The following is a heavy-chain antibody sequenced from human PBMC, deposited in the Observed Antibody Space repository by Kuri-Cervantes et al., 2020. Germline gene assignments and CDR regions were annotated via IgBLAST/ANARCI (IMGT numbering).Heavy chain of an antibody. CDR2: IYYSGST. V-gene: IGHV4-59*13. CDR1: GGSISSYY. CDR3: ARVNGDYVLNY. Sequence: GSLRLSCTVSGGSISSYYWSWIRQPPGKGLEWIGYIYYSGSTNYNPSLKSRVTISVDTSKNQFSLKLSSVTAADAAVYYCARVNGDYVLNYWGQGTLVTVSS. J-gene: IGHJ4*02. D-gene: IGHD4-17*01.